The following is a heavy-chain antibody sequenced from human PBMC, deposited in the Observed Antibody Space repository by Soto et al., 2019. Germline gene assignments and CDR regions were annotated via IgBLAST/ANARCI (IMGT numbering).Heavy chain of an antibody. Sequence: QVQLVQSGAEVKKPGSSVKVSCKASGGTFSSYTISWVRQAPGQGLEWMGRIIPILGIANYAQKFQGRVTXTXDXXTSTAARELSSLRSEDTAVYYCARAAYCGGDCYSYWGQGTLVTVSS. V-gene: IGHV1-69*02. J-gene: IGHJ4*02. CDR1: GGTFSSYT. D-gene: IGHD2-21*02. CDR3: ARAAYCGGDCYSY. CDR2: IIPILGIA.